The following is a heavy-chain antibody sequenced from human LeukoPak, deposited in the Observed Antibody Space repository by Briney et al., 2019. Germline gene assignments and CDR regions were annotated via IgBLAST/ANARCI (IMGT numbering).Heavy chain of an antibody. V-gene: IGHV4-38-2*01. Sequence: PSETLSLTCAVSGYSITSGYYWGWIRQPPGKGLEWIGSLYHSGSTYYNPSLRSRVTISVDTSKNHFSLKLSSVTAADTAVYYCARINVDYGDYAVAYWGQGTLVTVSS. CDR2: LYHSGST. D-gene: IGHD4-17*01. CDR1: GYSITSGYY. CDR3: ARINVDYGDYAVAY. J-gene: IGHJ4*02.